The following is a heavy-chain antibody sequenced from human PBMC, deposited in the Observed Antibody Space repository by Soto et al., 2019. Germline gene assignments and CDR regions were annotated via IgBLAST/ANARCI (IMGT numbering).Heavy chain of an antibody. J-gene: IGHJ5*02. D-gene: IGHD3-10*01. CDR1: GFTFTSSA. CDR3: AADLEVRGVMMFDP. Sequence: GASVKVSCKASGFTFTSSAVQWVRQARGQRLEWIGWIVVGSGNTNYAQKFQERVTITRDMSTSTAYMELSSLRSEDTAVYYCAADLEVRGVMMFDPWGQGTLVTVSS. CDR2: IVVGSGNT. V-gene: IGHV1-58*01.